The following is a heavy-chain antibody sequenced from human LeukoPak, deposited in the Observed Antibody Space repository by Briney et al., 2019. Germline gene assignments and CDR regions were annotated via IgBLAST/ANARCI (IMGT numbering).Heavy chain of an antibody. V-gene: IGHV3-21*01. Sequence: PGGSLRLSCAASGFTFSSYSMNWVRQAPGKGLEWVSSISRSTSYIYYADSVKGRFTISRDNANNSLYLQMNSLRAEDTAVYYCARDLTRDHWFGPWGQGTLVTVSS. J-gene: IGHJ5*02. CDR3: ARDLTRDHWFGP. CDR2: ISRSTSYI. D-gene: IGHD7-27*01. CDR1: GFTFSSYS.